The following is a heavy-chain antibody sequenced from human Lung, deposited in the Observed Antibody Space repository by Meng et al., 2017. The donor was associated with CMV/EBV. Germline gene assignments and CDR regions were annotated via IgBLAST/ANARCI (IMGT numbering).Heavy chain of an antibody. J-gene: IGHJ4*02. V-gene: IGHV3-15*01. D-gene: IGHD4-23*01. CDR3: TTDRPRSGGKTHDY. CDR1: GSGFIFSNLW. Sequence: EXQLVEXXXGLVKPGXCLRLSXTGSGSGFIFSNLWINWVRQAPGKGLEWVGRIKSKFDGETTDYAAPVKGRFTISRDDSRNTLYLYMNSLKTEDTAVYYCTTDRPRSGGKTHDYWGQGTLVTVSS. CDR2: IKSKFDGETT.